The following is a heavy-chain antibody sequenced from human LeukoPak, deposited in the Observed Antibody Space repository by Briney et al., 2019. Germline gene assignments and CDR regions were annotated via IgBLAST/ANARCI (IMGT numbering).Heavy chain of an antibody. V-gene: IGHV3-23*01. CDR1: GFTFSSYV. J-gene: IGHJ4*02. CDR2: ISDSGGST. Sequence: PGWSLRLSCAASGFTFSSYVMSWVRQAPGKGLEWVSAISDSGGSTYYADSVKGRFTISRDNSKNTLYLQMNSLRAEDTAVYYCAKWTQPYCSGGSCYGGFDYWGQGTLVTVSS. CDR3: AKWTQPYCSGGSCYGGFDY. D-gene: IGHD2-15*01.